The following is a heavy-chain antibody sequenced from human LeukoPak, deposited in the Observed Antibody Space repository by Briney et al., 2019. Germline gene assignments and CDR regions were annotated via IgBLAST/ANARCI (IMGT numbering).Heavy chain of an antibody. Sequence: GGSLTLSCAASGFTFSSYWMSWVRQAPGKGLEWVVNIKQDGSEKYYVDSVKGRFSISRDNAKKSLYLRMNGLGAEDTAVYYCAREGYGDHRLLWGQGTRVSVSS. D-gene: IGHD4-17*01. V-gene: IGHV3-7*01. CDR1: GFTFSSYW. J-gene: IGHJ4*02. CDR3: AREGYGDHRLL. CDR2: IKQDGSEK.